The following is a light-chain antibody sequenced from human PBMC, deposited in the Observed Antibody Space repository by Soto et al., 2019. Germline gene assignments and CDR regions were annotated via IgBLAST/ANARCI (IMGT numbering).Light chain of an antibody. J-gene: IGKJ5*01. CDR2: AAS. Sequence: EIVLTQSPGTLSLSPGERATLSCRASQSVNNNLAWYQQKPGQAPRLLIYAASSRATDIPGRFSGSGSGTEFTLSINSLQSEDFAVYYCQQYDTWPITFGQGTRLEF. V-gene: IGKV3-15*01. CDR3: QQYDTWPIT. CDR1: QSVNNN.